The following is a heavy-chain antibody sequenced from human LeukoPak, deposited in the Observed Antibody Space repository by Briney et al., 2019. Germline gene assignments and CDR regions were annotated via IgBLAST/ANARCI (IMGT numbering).Heavy chain of an antibody. V-gene: IGHV3-23*01. D-gene: IGHD3-22*01. CDR3: AKDPTHYRVWDDYNSTVLSY. Sequence: SGGSLRLSCAASGFTFSSYGMSWVRQAPGKGLEWVSAISGSGGSTYYADSVKGRFTISRDNSKNTLYLQMNSLRAEDTAVYYCAKDPTHYRVWDDYNSTVLSYWGQGTLVTVSS. CDR2: ISGSGGST. J-gene: IGHJ4*02. CDR1: GFTFSSYG.